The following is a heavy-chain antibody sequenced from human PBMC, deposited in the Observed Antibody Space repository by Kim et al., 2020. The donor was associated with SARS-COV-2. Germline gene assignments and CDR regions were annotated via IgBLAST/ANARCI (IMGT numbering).Heavy chain of an antibody. CDR1: GFTFNIFA. CDR3: AKEGAAAVPGNWLDS. Sequence: GGSLRLSCAASGFTFNIFAMTWVRQAPGKGLEWVSAISGSGGRTDYADSVKGRFTMSRDNFKKTVYLQMDNLGAEDTALYYCAKEGAAAVPGNWLDSWGRGTLVTVSA. CDR2: ISGSGGRT. D-gene: IGHD3-10*02. J-gene: IGHJ5*01. V-gene: IGHV3-23*01.